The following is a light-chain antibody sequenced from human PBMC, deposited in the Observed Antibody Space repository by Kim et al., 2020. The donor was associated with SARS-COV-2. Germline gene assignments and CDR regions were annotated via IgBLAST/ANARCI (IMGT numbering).Light chain of an antibody. J-gene: IGKJ4*01. CDR2: DTS. V-gene: IGKV1-39*01. Sequence: ASGGDRVTITCRASQSISRSLNWYLQKPGKAPKILIYDTSNLQSGVPSRFSGSGSGTDFTLTISSLQSEDFATYYCQQSYSTMLTFGGGTKVDIK. CDR3: QQSYSTMLT. CDR1: QSISRS.